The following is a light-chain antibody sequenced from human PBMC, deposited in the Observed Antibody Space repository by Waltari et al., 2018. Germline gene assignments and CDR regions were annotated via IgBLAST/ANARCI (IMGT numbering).Light chain of an antibody. Sequence: PGERATLACRASQSVGRTLAWYQQKPGRAPRLLIFGAYSRASGIPDRFSGSGSGTDFSLTISRLEPEDFAVYYCQHYVRLPATFGQGTKVEIK. V-gene: IGKV3-20*01. J-gene: IGKJ1*01. CDR3: QHYVRLPAT. CDR2: GAY. CDR1: QSVGRT.